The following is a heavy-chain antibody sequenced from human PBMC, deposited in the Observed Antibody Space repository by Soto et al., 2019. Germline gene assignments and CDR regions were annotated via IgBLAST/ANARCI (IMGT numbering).Heavy chain of an antibody. D-gene: IGHD1-26*01. CDR1: GYTFTSYD. V-gene: IGHV1-8*01. Sequence: VASVKVSCKASGYTFTSYDINWVRQATGQGLEWMGWMNPNSGNTGYAQKFQGRVTMTRDTSISTAYMELSSLRSEDTAVYYCARGPLNPWEPTDYWGQGTLVTVSS. CDR2: MNPNSGNT. J-gene: IGHJ4*02. CDR3: ARGPLNPWEPTDY.